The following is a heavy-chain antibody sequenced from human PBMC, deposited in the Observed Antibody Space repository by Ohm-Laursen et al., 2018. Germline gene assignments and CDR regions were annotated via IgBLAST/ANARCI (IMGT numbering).Heavy chain of an antibody. CDR2: IYYSGST. D-gene: IGHD5-24*01. CDR1: GGSISSSSYY. V-gene: IGHV4-39*02. Sequence: SETLSLTCTVSGGSISSSSYYWGWIRQPPGKGLEWIGSIYYSGSTYYNPSLKSRVTISVDTTTNQFSLKLSSVTAADTAVYYCARDVGGYNSASDAFDIWGQGTMVTVSS. J-gene: IGHJ3*02. CDR3: ARDVGGYNSASDAFDI.